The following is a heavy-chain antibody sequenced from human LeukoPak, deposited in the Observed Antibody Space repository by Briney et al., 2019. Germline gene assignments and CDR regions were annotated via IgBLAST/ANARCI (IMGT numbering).Heavy chain of an antibody. CDR3: TREQMNY. CDR2: IFSNGDT. V-gene: IGHV3-53*01. D-gene: IGHD5-24*01. CDR1: EFTVSRNY. J-gene: IGHJ4*02. Sequence: GGSLRLSCTASEFTVSRNYVLWVHQAPGKGLEWVSLIFSNGDTHYADSVKGRFTISRDTSKNTVYLQMNSLRVEDTAMYYCTREQMNYWGQGTLVTVSS.